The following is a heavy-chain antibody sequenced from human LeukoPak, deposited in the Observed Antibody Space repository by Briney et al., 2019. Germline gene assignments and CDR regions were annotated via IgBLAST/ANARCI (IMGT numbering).Heavy chain of an antibody. Sequence: PSETLSLTCTVSGGSISSSSYYWSWIRQPPGKGLEWIGYIYYSGSTNYNPSLKSRVTISVDTSKNQFSLKLSSVTAADTAVYYCARDSSSRVGLGFDPWGQGTLVTVSS. CDR1: GGSISSSSYY. V-gene: IGHV4-61*01. J-gene: IGHJ5*02. D-gene: IGHD6-13*01. CDR3: ARDSSSRVGLGFDP. CDR2: IYYSGST.